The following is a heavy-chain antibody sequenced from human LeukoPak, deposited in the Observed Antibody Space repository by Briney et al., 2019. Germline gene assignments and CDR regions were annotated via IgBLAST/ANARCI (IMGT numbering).Heavy chain of an antibody. J-gene: IGHJ4*02. CDR3: AKDGNYYGSGEPHFADY. V-gene: IGHV3-23*01. CDR2: ISGRGDRT. CDR1: GLTLSRYD. Sequence: GGSLRLSCAASGLTLSRYDMTWVRQGPGKGLEWVSAISGRGDRTDYADSVKGRFTVSRDNSKNTLFLQMNSLRAEDTAIYYCAKDGNYYGSGEPHFADYWGQGTLVTVSS. D-gene: IGHD3-10*01.